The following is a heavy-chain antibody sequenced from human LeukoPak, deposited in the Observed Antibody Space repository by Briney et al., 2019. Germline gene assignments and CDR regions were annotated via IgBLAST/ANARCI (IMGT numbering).Heavy chain of an antibody. CDR2: ISGSGGST. Sequence: GGSLRLSCAASGFTFSSYAMSWVRQAPGKGLEWVSAISGSGGSTYYAGSVKGRFTISRDNSKNTLYLQMNSLRAEDTAVYYCAKGIYGYSYGLFDYWGQGTLVTVSS. J-gene: IGHJ4*02. CDR1: GFTFSSYA. CDR3: AKGIYGYSYGLFDY. D-gene: IGHD5-18*01. V-gene: IGHV3-23*01.